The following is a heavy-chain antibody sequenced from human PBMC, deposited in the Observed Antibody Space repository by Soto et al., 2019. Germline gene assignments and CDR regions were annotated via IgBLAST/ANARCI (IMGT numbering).Heavy chain of an antibody. Sequence: GGSLRLSCAASGFTFSSYWMHWVRQVPGKGMEWVSKIDSDGIMTDYADSVKGRFTISRDNAKNSLYLQMNSLRAEDTAVYHCASLSAPVDYWGQGTLVTVSS. CDR1: GFTFSSYW. D-gene: IGHD2-2*01. J-gene: IGHJ4*01. V-gene: IGHV3-74*01. CDR2: IDSDGIMT. CDR3: ASLSAPVDY.